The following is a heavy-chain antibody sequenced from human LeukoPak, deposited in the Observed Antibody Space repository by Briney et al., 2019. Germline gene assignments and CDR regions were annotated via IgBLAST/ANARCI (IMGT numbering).Heavy chain of an antibody. J-gene: IGHJ4*02. CDR3: ARVGDANYYYFDY. CDR2: ISAYNVNT. V-gene: IGHV1-18*04. D-gene: IGHD4/OR15-4a*01. CDR1: GYTFTNFY. Sequence: ASVKVSCKTSGYTFTNFYLHWVRQAPGQGLEWMGWISAYNVNTNYAQKLQGRVTMTTDTSTSTAYMELRSLTSDDTAVYYCARVGDANYYYFDYWGQGTLVAVSS.